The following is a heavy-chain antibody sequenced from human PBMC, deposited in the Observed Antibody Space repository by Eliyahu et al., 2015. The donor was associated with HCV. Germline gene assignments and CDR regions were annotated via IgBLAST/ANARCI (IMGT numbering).Heavy chain of an antibody. CDR3: ARDQSSLWSGQSLISDAFDL. D-gene: IGHD3-10*01. J-gene: IGHJ3*01. V-gene: IGHV3-30-3*01. CDR1: GXTXXXFX. CDR2: ISDDGDKK. Sequence: QLQLVESGGGVVQPGGSLRLXCGASGXTXXXFXIXWVRQAPGQGLEWVAVISDDGDKKHYGDSVKGRFIISRDNSNNMVHVQMNSLRAEDTAVYFCARDQSSLWSGQSLISDAFDLWGQGTMVTVSS.